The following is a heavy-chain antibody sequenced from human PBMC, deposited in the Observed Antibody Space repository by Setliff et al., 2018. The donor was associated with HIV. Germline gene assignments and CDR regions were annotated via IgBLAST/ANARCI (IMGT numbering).Heavy chain of an antibody. Sequence: SVKVSCKASGGTFRKYSINWVRQAPGQGLEWMGGIIPIFGSTTYALKFQGSVTITADESTTTAYMELSSLISEDTAVYYCATDGIGGWLRPMPDYWGQGTQVTSPQ. D-gene: IGHD5-12*01. CDR2: IIPIFGST. J-gene: IGHJ4*02. CDR1: GGTFRKYS. V-gene: IGHV1-69*13. CDR3: ATDGIGGWLRPMPDY.